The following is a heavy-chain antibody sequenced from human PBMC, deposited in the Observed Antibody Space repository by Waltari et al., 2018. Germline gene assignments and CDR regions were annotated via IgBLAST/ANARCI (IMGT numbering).Heavy chain of an antibody. J-gene: IGHJ4*02. CDR2: IRTNANNYAT. CDR1: GFFFSDSA. V-gene: IGHV3-73*01. Sequence: EVQLVESGGGLVQPRGSLKLCWAASGFFFSDSAIHWGRQASGKGLEWVGRIRTNANNYATSYGASVKGRFTISRDDSRNTAYLQMNSLKIDDTAVYFCSRHDPLDFWGQGTLVTVSS. CDR3: SRHDPLDF.